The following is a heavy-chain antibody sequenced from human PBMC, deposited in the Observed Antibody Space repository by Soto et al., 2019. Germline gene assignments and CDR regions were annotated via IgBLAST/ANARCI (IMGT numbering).Heavy chain of an antibody. D-gene: IGHD1-26*01. CDR1: GGSISSYY. CDR2: IYYSGST. J-gene: IGHJ4*02. V-gene: IGHV4-59*01. Sequence: SETLSLTCTVSGGSISSYYWSWIRQPPGKGLEWIGYIYYSGSTNYNPSLKSRVTISVDTSKNQFSLKLSSVTAADTAVYYCAWGGVGAILYYCGQGSLVPVYS. CDR3: AWGGVGAILYY.